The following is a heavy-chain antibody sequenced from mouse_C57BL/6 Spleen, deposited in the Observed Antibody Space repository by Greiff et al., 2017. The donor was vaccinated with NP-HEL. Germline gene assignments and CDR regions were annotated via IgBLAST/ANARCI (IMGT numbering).Heavy chain of an antibody. CDR1: GFSLTSYG. CDR2: IWSGGST. J-gene: IGHJ2*01. CDR3: ARKGDYYGYDDPYFDD. V-gene: IGHV2-2*01. D-gene: IGHD2-2*01. Sequence: VQLQQSGPGLVQPSQSLSITCTVSGFSLTSYGVHRVRQSPGKGLEWLGVIWSGGSTDYNAAFISRLSISKDNSKSQVFFKMNSLQADDTAIYYCARKGDYYGYDDPYFDDWGQGTTLTVSS.